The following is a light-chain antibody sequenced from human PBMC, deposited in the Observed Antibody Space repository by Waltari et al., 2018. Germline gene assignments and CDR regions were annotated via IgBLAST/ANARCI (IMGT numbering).Light chain of an antibody. CDR2: EVS. CDR1: SSDVGGYNF. J-gene: IGLJ3*02. V-gene: IGLV2-8*01. Sequence: QSALTQPPSASGSPGQSVTIPCTGTSSDVGGYNFVSWYQQHPGNAPKLMIYEVSKRPSGVPDRFSGSKSGNTASLTVSGLQAEDEADFYCSSFTGSNNWVFGGGTKVTVL. CDR3: SSFTGSNNWV.